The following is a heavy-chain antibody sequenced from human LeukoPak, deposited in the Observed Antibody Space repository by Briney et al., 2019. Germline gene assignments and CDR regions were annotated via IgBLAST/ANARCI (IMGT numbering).Heavy chain of an antibody. Sequence: GGSLRLSCAASGFTFSNYGMHWVRQAPGKGLEWVATTSYEGSEKYYADSVKGRFTISRDNSKNTLYLQMSSLRAEDTAVYYCAKPSGSGSNGYIDYWGQGTLVTVSS. D-gene: IGHD3-10*01. V-gene: IGHV3-30*18. J-gene: IGHJ4*02. CDR2: TSYEGSEK. CDR1: GFTFSNYG. CDR3: AKPSGSGSNGYIDY.